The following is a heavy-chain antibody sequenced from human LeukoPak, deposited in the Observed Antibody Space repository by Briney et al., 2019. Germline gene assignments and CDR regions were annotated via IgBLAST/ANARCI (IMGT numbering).Heavy chain of an antibody. V-gene: IGHV1-18*01. D-gene: IGHD3-22*01. J-gene: IGHJ4*02. CDR2: ISAYNGDT. CDR3: ARAGYYDSSGYYHFDY. CDR1: GYTFFNYG. Sequence: ASVKVSCKASGYTFFNYGISWVRQAPGQGLEWMGWISAYNGDTKYAQKLQGRVTMTTDTSTRTAYMELRSLRSDDTAVYFCARAGYYDSSGYYHFDYWGQGTLATVSS.